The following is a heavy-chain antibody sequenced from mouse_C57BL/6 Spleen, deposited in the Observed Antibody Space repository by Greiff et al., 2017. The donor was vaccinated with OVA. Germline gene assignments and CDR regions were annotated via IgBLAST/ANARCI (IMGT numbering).Heavy chain of an antibody. CDR1: GFTFSDYG. CDR2: ISSGSSTI. Sequence: EVNVVESGGGLVKPGGSLKLSCAASGFTFSDYGMHWVRQAPEKGLEWVAYISSGSSTIYYADTVKGRFTISRDNAKNTLFLQMTSLRSEDTAMYYCARTPLPYWYFDVWGTGTTVTVSS. J-gene: IGHJ1*03. CDR3: ARTPLPYWYFDV. V-gene: IGHV5-17*01.